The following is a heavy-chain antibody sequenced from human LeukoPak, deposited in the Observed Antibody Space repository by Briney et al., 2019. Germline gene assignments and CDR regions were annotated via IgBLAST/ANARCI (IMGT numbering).Heavy chain of an antibody. CDR3: ARDLRRYFDY. V-gene: IGHV3-21*01. Sequence: PGGSLRLSCAASGFTFSSYSMNWVRQAPGKGLEWVSSISSGSSYIYYADSVKGRFTISRDNAKNSLYLQMNSLRAEDTAVYYCARDLRRYFDYWGQGTLVTVSS. CDR1: GFTFSSYS. J-gene: IGHJ4*02. CDR2: ISSGSSYI.